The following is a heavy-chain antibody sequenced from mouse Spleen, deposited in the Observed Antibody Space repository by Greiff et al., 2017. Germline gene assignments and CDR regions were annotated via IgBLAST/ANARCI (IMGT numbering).Heavy chain of an antibody. CDR2: IWGDGST. J-gene: IGHJ4*01. D-gene: IGHD1-1*01. CDR3: ARDYYYYGSSYYYAMDY. CDR1: GFSLTGYG. V-gene: IGHV2-6-7*01. Sequence: VKLVESGPGLVAPSQSLSITCTVSGFSLTGYGVNWVRQPPGKGLEWLGMIWGDGSTDYNSALKSRLSISKDNSKSQVFLKMNSLQTDDTARYYCARDYYYYGSSYYYAMDYWGQGTSVTVSS.